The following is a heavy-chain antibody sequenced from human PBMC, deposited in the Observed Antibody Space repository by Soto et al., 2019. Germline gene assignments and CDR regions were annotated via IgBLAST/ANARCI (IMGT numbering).Heavy chain of an antibody. Sequence: QVQLVQSGAEVKKPGASVKVSCKASGYTFSSYDINWVRQATGQGLEWMGWLNPNSGDTGYAQKFQGRVTLXXNTSINTAYIELSSLTSDDTAVYYCATSGGGWYLYWGQGTLVTVSS. D-gene: IGHD6-19*01. J-gene: IGHJ4*02. CDR3: ATSGGGWYLY. CDR2: LNPNSGDT. V-gene: IGHV1-8*01. CDR1: GYTFSSYD.